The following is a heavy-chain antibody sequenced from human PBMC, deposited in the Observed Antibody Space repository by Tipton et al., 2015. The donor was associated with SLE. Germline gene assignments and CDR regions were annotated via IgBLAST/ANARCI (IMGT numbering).Heavy chain of an antibody. D-gene: IGHD3-22*01. CDR3: ARIHYYDSSGYYYYFDY. CDR2: INYSGTT. Sequence: TLSLTCSVSGDSISSRSYYLGLTRHPPGKGLEWVGSINYSGTTYYNPSPQSRVTMFVDTSKNQFSLRLSSVTAADTAVFYCARIHYYDSSGYYYYFDYWGRGTLVTVSS. J-gene: IGHJ4*02. CDR1: GDSISSRSYY. V-gene: IGHV4-39*01.